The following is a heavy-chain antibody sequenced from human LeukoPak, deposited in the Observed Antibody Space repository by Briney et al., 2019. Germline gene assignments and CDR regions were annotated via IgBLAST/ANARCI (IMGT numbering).Heavy chain of an antibody. CDR1: GGSISSGGYY. Sequence: DPSQTLSLTCTVSGGSISSGGYYWSWIRQHPGKGLEWIGYIYYSGSTYYNPSLKGRVTISVDTSKNQFSLKLSSVTAADTAVYYCARTCRLRFLEWFNWFDPRGQGTLVTVSS. CDR3: ARTCRLRFLEWFNWFDP. CDR2: IYYSGST. D-gene: IGHD3-3*01. J-gene: IGHJ5*02. V-gene: IGHV4-31*03.